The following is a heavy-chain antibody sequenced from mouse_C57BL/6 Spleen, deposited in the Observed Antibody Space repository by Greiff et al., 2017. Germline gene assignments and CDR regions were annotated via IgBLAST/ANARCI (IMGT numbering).Heavy chain of an antibody. Sequence: EVKLQESGAELVKPGASVKLSCTASGFNIKDYYMHWVKQRTEQGLEWIGRIDPEDGETKYAPKFQGKATITADTSSNTAYLQLSSLTSEDTAVYYCARGDYYSKEGFAYWGQGTLVTVSA. J-gene: IGHJ3*01. CDR3: ARGDYYSKEGFAY. D-gene: IGHD2-5*01. CDR2: IDPEDGET. CDR1: GFNIKDYY. V-gene: IGHV14-2*01.